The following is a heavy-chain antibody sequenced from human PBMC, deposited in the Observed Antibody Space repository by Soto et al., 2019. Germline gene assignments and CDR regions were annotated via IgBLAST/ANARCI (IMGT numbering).Heavy chain of an antibody. CDR1: GGSFSDYY. V-gene: IGHV4-34*01. J-gene: IGHJ6*03. CDR3: GRRMTITYYLDV. Sequence: PSETLSLTCTVYGGSFSDYYWSWIRQPPGKGLEWIGEINHRGSTNYNPSLKSRVTISADTSKNQFSLNLSSVTAADTAVHYCGRRMTITYYLDVWGKGTTVT. D-gene: IGHD3-10*01. CDR2: INHRGST.